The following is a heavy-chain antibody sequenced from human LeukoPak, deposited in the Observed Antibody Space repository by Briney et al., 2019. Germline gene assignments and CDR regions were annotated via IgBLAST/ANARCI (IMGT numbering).Heavy chain of an antibody. CDR2: INHSGST. J-gene: IGHJ4*02. CDR3: ARGWYFFDY. D-gene: IGHD2-15*01. CDR1: GGSFSGYY. Sequence: SETLSLTCAVYGGSFSGYYWSWIRQPPGKGLEWIGEINHSGSTNYNPSLKSRVTISVDTSKNQFSLKLSSVTAADTAVYYCARGWYFFDYWGQGTLVTVSS. V-gene: IGHV4-34*01.